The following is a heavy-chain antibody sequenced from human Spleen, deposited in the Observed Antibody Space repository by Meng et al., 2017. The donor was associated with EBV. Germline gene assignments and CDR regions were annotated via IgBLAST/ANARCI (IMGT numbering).Heavy chain of an antibody. Sequence: QHPLKESGSPRGNPNPAPRLPCSFSVSSLVTSGVCVGWIRQPPGKALEWLALIYWDDDKRYSPSLKSRLTITKDTSKNQVVLTMTNMDPVDTATYYCARHLSSLGSVPFDSWGQGTLVTVSS. J-gene: IGHJ4*02. CDR3: ARHLSSLGSVPFDS. D-gene: IGHD2-15*01. V-gene: IGHV2-5*02. CDR1: VSSLVTSGVC. CDR2: IYWDDDK.